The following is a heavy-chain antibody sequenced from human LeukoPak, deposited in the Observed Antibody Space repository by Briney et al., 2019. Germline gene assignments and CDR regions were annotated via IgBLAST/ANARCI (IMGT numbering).Heavy chain of an antibody. CDR2: IRSKANSYAT. CDR1: GFTFSGSA. J-gene: IGHJ6*02. Sequence: GGSLRLSCAASGFTFSGSAMHWVRQASGKGLEWVGRIRSKANSYATAYAASVKGRFTISRDDSKNTAYLQMNSLKTEDTVVYYCTRELVGMDVWGQGTTVTVSS. V-gene: IGHV3-73*01. D-gene: IGHD3-3*02. CDR3: TRELVGMDV.